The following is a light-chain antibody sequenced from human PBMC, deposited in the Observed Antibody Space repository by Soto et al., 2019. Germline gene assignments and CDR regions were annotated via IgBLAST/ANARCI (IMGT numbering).Light chain of an antibody. Sequence: QSVLTQPPSVSGAPGQRVTISCTGSSSNVGTGYDVHWYQQLPGTAPKLLIFGSTLRPSGVPARFSGSKSGTSASLAITGLQAEDEADYYCAVWDDSLSGMVFGGGTKLTVL. J-gene: IGLJ2*01. V-gene: IGLV1-40*01. CDR3: AVWDDSLSGMV. CDR2: GST. CDR1: SSNVGTGYD.